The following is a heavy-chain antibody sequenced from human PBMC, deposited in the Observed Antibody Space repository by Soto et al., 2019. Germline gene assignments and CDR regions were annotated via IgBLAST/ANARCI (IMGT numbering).Heavy chain of an antibody. D-gene: IGHD2-2*01. V-gene: IGHV4-34*01. Sequence: SETLSLTCAVYGGSFSGYHWSWIRQPPGKGLEWIGQINHSGGTNYNPSLKSRVTISIDTSKNQFSLKLSSVTAADTAVYYCARGLHQLPPGGYWGQGTLVTVSS. CDR1: GGSFSGYH. CDR3: ARGLHQLPPGGY. CDR2: INHSGGT. J-gene: IGHJ4*02.